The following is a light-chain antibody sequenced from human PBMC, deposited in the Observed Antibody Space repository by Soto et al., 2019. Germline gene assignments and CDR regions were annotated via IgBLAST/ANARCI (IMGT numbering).Light chain of an antibody. CDR1: QSFSNY. Sequence: EIVLTQSPATLSLSPGEGATLSCRASQSFSNYLVCYQQKPGQAPRLLMFGTSNRATDIPDRFGGSGSGTDFTLTISRLEPEDFAVYYCQQRDNWPWTFGQGTKVDIK. CDR2: GTS. J-gene: IGKJ1*01. V-gene: IGKV3-11*01. CDR3: QQRDNWPWT.